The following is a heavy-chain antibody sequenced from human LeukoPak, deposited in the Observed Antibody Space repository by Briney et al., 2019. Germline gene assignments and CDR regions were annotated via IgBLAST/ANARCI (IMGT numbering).Heavy chain of an antibody. D-gene: IGHD5-18*01. CDR3: ARSVDTALDDAFDI. J-gene: IGHJ3*02. CDR2: IIPIFGTA. V-gene: IGHV1-69*13. CDR1: GGTFSSYA. Sequence: SVKVSCKASGGTFSSYAISWVRQAPGQGLEWMGGIIPIFGTANYAQKFQGRVTITADESTSTAYMELSSLRSEDTAVYYCARSVDTALDDAFDIWGQGTMVTVSS.